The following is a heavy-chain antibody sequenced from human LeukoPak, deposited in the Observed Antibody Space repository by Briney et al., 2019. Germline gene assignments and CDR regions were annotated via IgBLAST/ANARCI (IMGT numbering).Heavy chain of an antibody. CDR1: GGSFSGYY. CDR2: INHSGST. J-gene: IGHJ4*02. CDR3: ARHYDSSGYFDY. Sequence: SETLSLTCAVYGGSFSGYYWSWIRQPPGKGLEWIGEINHSGSTNYNPSLKSRVTISVDTSKNQFSLKLSSVTAADPAVYYCARHYDSSGYFDYWGQGTLVTVSS. V-gene: IGHV4-34*01. D-gene: IGHD3-22*01.